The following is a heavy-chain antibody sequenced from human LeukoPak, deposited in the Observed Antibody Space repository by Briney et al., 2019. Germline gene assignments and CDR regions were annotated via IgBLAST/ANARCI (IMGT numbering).Heavy chain of an antibody. Sequence: GSLRLSCAASGFTFSSYGMHWVRQAPGKELEWVAVIWYDGSNKYYADSVKGRFTISRDNSKNTLYLQMNSLRAEDTAVYYCARDSGGYSSGWYFYWGQGTLVTVSS. CDR1: GFTFSSYG. CDR2: IWYDGSNK. CDR3: ARDSGGYSSGWYFY. V-gene: IGHV3-33*01. J-gene: IGHJ4*02. D-gene: IGHD6-19*01.